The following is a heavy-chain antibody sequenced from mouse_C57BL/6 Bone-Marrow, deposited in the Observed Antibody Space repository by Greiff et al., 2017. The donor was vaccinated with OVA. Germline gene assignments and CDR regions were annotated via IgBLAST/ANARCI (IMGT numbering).Heavy chain of an antibody. CDR3: AREGGNWFAY. CDR1: GFTFSDYY. CDR2: ISNGGGST. J-gene: IGHJ3*01. V-gene: IGHV5-12*01. Sequence: EVNVVESGGGLVQPGGSLKLSCAASGFTFSDYYMYWVRQTPEKRLEWVAYISNGGGSTYYPDTVKGRFTISRDNAKNTLYLQMSRLKSEDTAMYYCAREGGNWFAYWGQGTLVTVSA. D-gene: IGHD2-1*01.